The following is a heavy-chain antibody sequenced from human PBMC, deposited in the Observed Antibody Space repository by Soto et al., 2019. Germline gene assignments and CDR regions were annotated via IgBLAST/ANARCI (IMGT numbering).Heavy chain of an antibody. J-gene: IGHJ4*02. Sequence: GGSLRLSCAASGFTFSSYWMSWVRQAPGKGLEWVANIKQDGSEKYYVDSVKGRFTISRDNAKNSLYLQMNSLRAEDTAVYYCARSNYYGSGSYFPDPHWGQGTLVTVSS. CDR1: GFTFSSYW. CDR3: ARSNYYGSGSYFPDPH. D-gene: IGHD3-10*01. CDR2: IKQDGSEK. V-gene: IGHV3-7*01.